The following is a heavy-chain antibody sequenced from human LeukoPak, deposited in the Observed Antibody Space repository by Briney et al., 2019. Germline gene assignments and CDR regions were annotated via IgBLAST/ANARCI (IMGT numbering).Heavy chain of an antibody. CDR2: IRYDGSDK. CDR3: ARDRLAAAATGPWWFDP. V-gene: IGHV3-33*01. J-gene: IGHJ5*02. Sequence: GGSLRLSCAASGFSFSIYGMHWVRQAPGKGLEWVAVIRYDGSDKHYADSVKGRFTISRDNSKNTLFLQMNSLRGEDTAVYYCARDRLAAAATGPWWFDPWGKGPLVTVSS. CDR1: GFSFSIYG. D-gene: IGHD6-25*01.